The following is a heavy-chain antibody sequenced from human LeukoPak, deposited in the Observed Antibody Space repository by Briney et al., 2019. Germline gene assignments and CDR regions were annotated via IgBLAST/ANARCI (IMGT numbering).Heavy chain of an antibody. CDR1: GFTFSDYY. D-gene: IGHD6-13*01. V-gene: IGHV3-11*01. CDR2: ISSSGSTI. Sequence: GGSLRLSCAASGFTFSDYYMSWIRRAPGKGLEWVSYISSSGSTIYYADSVKGRFTISRDNAKNSLYLQMNSLRAEDTAVYYCARDEQLVENWFDPWGQGTLVTVSS. J-gene: IGHJ5*02. CDR3: ARDEQLVENWFDP.